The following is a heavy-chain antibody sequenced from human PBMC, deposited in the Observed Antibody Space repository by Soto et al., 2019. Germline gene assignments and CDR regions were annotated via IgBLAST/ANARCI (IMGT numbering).Heavy chain of an antibody. J-gene: IGHJ4*02. CDR3: ARDRAGYYSHFVY. D-gene: IGHD3-22*01. V-gene: IGHV1-69*01. Sequence: QVYLVQSGAEVKKPGSSVKVXXXXLRGTFTNYAFSWVRQAPGQGLEWMGGIMPFFGSGNYAQKFQGRINITADESTSSVYLELTSLRSEDTAVYYCARDRAGYYSHFVYWGQGTLVTVSS. CDR1: RGTFTNYA. CDR2: IMPFFGSG.